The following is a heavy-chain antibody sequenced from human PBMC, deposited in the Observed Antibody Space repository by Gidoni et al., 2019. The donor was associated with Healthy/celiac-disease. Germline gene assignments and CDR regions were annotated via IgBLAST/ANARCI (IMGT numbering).Heavy chain of an antibody. CDR2: IWYDGSNK. J-gene: IGHJ4*02. V-gene: IGHV3-33*01. D-gene: IGHD3-16*01. Sequence: QVQLVESGGGVVQPGRSLRLSCAASGFTFSSYGMHWVRQAPGKGLEWVAVIWYDGSNKYYADSVKGRFTISRDNSKNTLYLQMNSLRAEDTAVYYCARDRGQYYFDYWGQGTLVTVSS. CDR3: ARDRGQYYFDY. CDR1: GFTFSSYG.